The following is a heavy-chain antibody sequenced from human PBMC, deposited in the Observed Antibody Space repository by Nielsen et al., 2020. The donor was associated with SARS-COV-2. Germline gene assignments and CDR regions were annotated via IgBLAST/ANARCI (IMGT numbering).Heavy chain of an antibody. D-gene: IGHD2-15*01. V-gene: IGHV3-20*04. CDR2: LNWNGGST. CDR3: ARGVELPHQPPAMDV. Sequence: GGSLRLSCAASGFTFDDYGMSWVRQAPGKGLEWVSGLNWNGGSTGYADSVKGRFTISRHNAENTVYLQMNSLRTDDTAVYYCARGVELPHQPPAMDVWGQGTTVTVSS. J-gene: IGHJ6*02. CDR1: GFTFDDYG.